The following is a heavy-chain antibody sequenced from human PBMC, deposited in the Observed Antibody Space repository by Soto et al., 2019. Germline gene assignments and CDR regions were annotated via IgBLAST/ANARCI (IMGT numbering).Heavy chain of an antibody. CDR2: INPNSGGT. V-gene: IGHV1-2*02. D-gene: IGHD3-3*01. CDR3: ARVRGYDFWSGYWRTYYYYGMDV. Sequence: ASVKVSCKASGDTFTGYYMHWVRQAPGQGLEWMGWINPNSGGTNYAQKFQGRVTMTRATSISTAYMELSRLRSDDTSVYYCARVRGYDFWSGYWRTYYYYGMDVWGQGTTVTVSS. CDR1: GDTFTGYY. J-gene: IGHJ6*02.